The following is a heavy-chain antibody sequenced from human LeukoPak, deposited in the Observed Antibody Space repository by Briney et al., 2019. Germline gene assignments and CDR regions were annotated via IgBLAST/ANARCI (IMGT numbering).Heavy chain of an antibody. CDR3: ASIGAAGTWFDP. CDR1: GGSISSSSYC. D-gene: IGHD6-13*01. V-gene: IGHV4-39*01. Sequence: PSETLSLTCTVSGGSISSSSYCWGWIRPPPGKGLEWIGSIYYNWSYYYNPTLRSRVTISVDTSKNQFSLKLSSVTAADAAVYYCASIGAAGTWFDPWGQGTLVTVSS. J-gene: IGHJ5*02. CDR2: IYYNWSY.